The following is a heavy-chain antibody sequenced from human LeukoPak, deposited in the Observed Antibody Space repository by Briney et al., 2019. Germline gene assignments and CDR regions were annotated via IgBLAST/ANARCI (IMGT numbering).Heavy chain of an antibody. D-gene: IGHD6-19*01. V-gene: IGHV3-15*01. CDR1: GFTFSNAW. J-gene: IGHJ6*02. CDR2: IKSKTDGGTT. CDR3: TTDFGSGWSHYYYYYGMDV. Sequence: GGSLRLSCAASGFTFSNAWMSWVRQAPGKGLEWVSRIKSKTDGGTTDYAAPVKGRFTISRDDSKNTLYLQMNSLKTEDTAVYYCTTDFGSGWSHYYYYYGMDVWGQGTTVTVSS.